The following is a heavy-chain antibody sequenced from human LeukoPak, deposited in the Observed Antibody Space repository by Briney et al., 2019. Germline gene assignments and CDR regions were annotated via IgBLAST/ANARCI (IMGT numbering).Heavy chain of an antibody. CDR1: GFTLTTYA. J-gene: IGHJ4*02. CDR2: IGSGGST. Sequence: GGSLRLSCAASGFTLTTYAMSWVRRAPGKGLEWVSSIGSGGSTFHADSVKGRFTISRDNSKNTLYLQMNSLTAEDTAVYYCAKGQSRSGYFDAWGQGTLVTVSS. CDR3: AKGQSRSGYFDA. V-gene: IGHV3-23*01.